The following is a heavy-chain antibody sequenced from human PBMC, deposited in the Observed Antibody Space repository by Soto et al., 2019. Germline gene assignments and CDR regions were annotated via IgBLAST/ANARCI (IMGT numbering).Heavy chain of an antibody. Sequence: QVQLVESGGGVVQPGRSLRLSCAASGFTFSSYGMHWVRQAPGKGLEWVAVIWYDGSNKYYADSVKGRFTISRDNSKNTLYLQMNSLRAEDTAVYYCARGSVRELLDYWGQGTLVTVSS. D-gene: IGHD3-10*01. CDR2: IWYDGSNK. V-gene: IGHV3-33*01. J-gene: IGHJ4*02. CDR1: GFTFSSYG. CDR3: ARGSVRELLDY.